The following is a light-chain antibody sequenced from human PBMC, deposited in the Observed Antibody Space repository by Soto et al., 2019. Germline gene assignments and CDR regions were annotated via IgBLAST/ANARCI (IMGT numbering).Light chain of an antibody. V-gene: IGKV3-20*01. J-gene: IGKJ1*01. Sequence: EIVVTQSPGTLSLSPVERATLSCRASQSVRGTYLAWYQQKPGQAPRLLIYGASSRATGIPDRFSGSGSGTDFTLNVSSLEPEDFEVYFCQQYGSSPATFGQGTKVEIK. CDR3: QQYGSSPAT. CDR2: GAS. CDR1: QSVRGTY.